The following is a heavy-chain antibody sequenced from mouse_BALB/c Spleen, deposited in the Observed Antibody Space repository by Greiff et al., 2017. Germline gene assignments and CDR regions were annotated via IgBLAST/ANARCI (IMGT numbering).Heavy chain of an antibody. CDR3: GRAYDKNYIDY. Sequence: EVKLMESGGGLVKPGGSLKLSCAASGFTFSSYAMSWVRQTPEKRLEWVATISSGGSYTYYPDSVKGRFTISRDNAKNTLYLQMSSLRSEDTAMYYCGRAYDKNYIDYWGQGTTLTVSS. D-gene: IGHD2-3*01. CDR2: ISSGGSYT. CDR1: GFTFSSYA. V-gene: IGHV5-9-1*01. J-gene: IGHJ2*01.